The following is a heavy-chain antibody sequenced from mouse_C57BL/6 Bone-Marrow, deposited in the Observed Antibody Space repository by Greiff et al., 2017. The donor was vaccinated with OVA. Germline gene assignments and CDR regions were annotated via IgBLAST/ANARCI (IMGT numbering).Heavy chain of an antibody. V-gene: IGHV14-4*01. CDR1: GFNIKDDY. D-gene: IGHD2-4*01. CDR3: TTYDYLAGFAY. CDR2: IDPENGDT. Sequence: VQLQQSGAELVRPGASVKLSCTASGFNIKDDYMHWVKQRPEQGLEWIGWIDPENGDTEYASKFQGKATITADTSSNTAYLQLSSLTSEDTAVYYCTTYDYLAGFAYWGQGTLVTVSA. J-gene: IGHJ3*01.